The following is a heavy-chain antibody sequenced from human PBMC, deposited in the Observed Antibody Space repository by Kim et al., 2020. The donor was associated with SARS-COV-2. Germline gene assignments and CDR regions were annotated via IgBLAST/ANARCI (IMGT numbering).Heavy chain of an antibody. Sequence: SETLSLTCSVSGGSINSDFWSRIRQPPGKGLEWIGVVDHSGSINYNPSLKTRLTISADMSKKEVSLKLRSVTAADTAIYYCARHSMYPQFCMDVWGNGTTVTVS. J-gene: IGHJ6*03. CDR2: VDHSGSI. D-gene: IGHD2-8*01. CDR1: GGSINSDF. V-gene: IGHV4-59*08. CDR3: ARHSMYPQFCMDV.